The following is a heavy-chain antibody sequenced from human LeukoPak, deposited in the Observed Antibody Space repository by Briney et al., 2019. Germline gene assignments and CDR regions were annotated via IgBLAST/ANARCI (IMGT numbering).Heavy chain of an antibody. CDR1: GYTFTSYG. J-gene: IGHJ6*03. V-gene: IGHV1-8*03. D-gene: IGHD1-1*01. Sequence: ASVKVSCKASGYTFTSYGISWVRQATGQGLEWMGWMNPNSGNTGYAQKFQGRVTITRNTSISTAYMELSTLRYEDTAVYYCASKALEPRWGYYYYYMDVWGKGTTVTVSS. CDR3: ASKALEPRWGYYYYYMDV. CDR2: MNPNSGNT.